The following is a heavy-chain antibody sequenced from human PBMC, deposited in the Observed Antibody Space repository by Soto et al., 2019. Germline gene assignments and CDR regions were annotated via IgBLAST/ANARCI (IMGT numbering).Heavy chain of an antibody. CDR3: ARVSTVTTFLYYYYGMDV. CDR1: GFTFSSYA. CDR2: ISYDGSNK. V-gene: IGHV3-30-3*01. Sequence: PGGSLRLSCAASGFTFSSYAMHWVRQAPGKGLEWVAVISYDGSNKYYADSVKGRFTISRDNSKNTLYLQMNSLRAEDTAVYYCARVSTVTTFLYYYYGMDVWGQGTTVTVSS. D-gene: IGHD4-17*01. J-gene: IGHJ6*02.